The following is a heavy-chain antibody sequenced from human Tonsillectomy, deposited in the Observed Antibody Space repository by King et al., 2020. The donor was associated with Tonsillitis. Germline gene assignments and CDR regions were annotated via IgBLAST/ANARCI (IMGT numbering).Heavy chain of an antibody. CDR2: INPNSGGT. V-gene: IGHV1-2*04. D-gene: IGHD3-3*01. CDR1: GYTFTGYY. J-gene: IGHJ4*02. Sequence: VQLVESGAEVKKPGASVKVSCKASGYTFTGYYMHWVRQAPGQGLEWMGWINPNSGGTNYAQQFQGWVTMTRDTSISTAYMELSRLRSDDTAVYYCARDHHDFYFDYWGQGTLVTVSS. CDR3: ARDHHDFYFDY.